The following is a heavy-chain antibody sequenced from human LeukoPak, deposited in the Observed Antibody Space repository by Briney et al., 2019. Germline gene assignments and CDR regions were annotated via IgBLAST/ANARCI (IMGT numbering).Heavy chain of an antibody. Sequence: PGGSLRLSCAASGFTFSSYSMNWVRQAPGKGLECVSSISSSSSYIYYADSVRGRFTISRDNAKNSLYLQMDSLRAEDTAVYYCARAPEYSSSYWGQGTLVTVSS. V-gene: IGHV3-21*01. CDR3: ARAPEYSSSY. D-gene: IGHD6-6*01. CDR1: GFTFSSYS. J-gene: IGHJ4*02. CDR2: ISSSSSYI.